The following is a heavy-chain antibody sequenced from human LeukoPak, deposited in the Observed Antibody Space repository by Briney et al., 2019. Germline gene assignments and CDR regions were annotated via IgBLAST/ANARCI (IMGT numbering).Heavy chain of an antibody. D-gene: IGHD3-10*01. CDR2: MSPNSGNT. CDR1: GYTFTSYD. V-gene: IGHV1-8*01. CDR3: ARAMVRGVIIPGY. Sequence: ASVKVSCKASGYTFTSYDINWVRQATGQGLEWMGWMSPNSGNTGYAQKFQGRVTMTRNTSISTAYMELSSLRSEDAAVYYCARAMVRGVIIPGYWGQGTLVTVSS. J-gene: IGHJ4*02.